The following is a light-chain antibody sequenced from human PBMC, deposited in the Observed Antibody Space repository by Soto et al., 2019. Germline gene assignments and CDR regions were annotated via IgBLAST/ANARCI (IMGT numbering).Light chain of an antibody. Sequence: QSVLTQPPSVSGAPGQRVTISCTGSSSNIGAGYDVHWYQQLPGAAPKLLIYGNTNRPSGVPDRFSGSKSGTSASLAITGLQAEDEADYYCQSYDSSLSPYLFGTGTKLTVL. J-gene: IGLJ1*01. CDR3: QSYDSSLSPYL. V-gene: IGLV1-40*01. CDR1: SSNIGAGYD. CDR2: GNT.